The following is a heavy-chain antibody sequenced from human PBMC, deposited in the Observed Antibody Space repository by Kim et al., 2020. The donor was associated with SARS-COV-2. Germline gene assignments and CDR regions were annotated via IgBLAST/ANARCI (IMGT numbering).Heavy chain of an antibody. CDR1: GYTFTSYY. D-gene: IGHD3-10*01. CDR3: ARRPPYGSGSYTALLFDY. Sequence: ASVKVSCKASGYTFTSYYMHWVRQAPGQGLEWMGIINPGGASTSYAQKFRGRVTMTRDTSTTTVYMELSSLRSEDTAVYYCARRPPYGSGSYTALLFDYWGQGTLPTFSS. CDR2: INPGGAST. V-gene: IGHV1-46*01. J-gene: IGHJ4*02.